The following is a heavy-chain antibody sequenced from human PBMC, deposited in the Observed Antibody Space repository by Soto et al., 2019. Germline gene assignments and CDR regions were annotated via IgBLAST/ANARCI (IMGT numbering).Heavy chain of an antibody. Sequence: ASVKVSCKASGYTFTCYGISWVREAPGQGLEWMGWIIAYNGNTNYAQKLQGRVTMTTDTSTSTAYMELRSLRSDDTAVYYCARASAIAADYWFDPWYQGTLFTFS. CDR1: GYTFTCYG. J-gene: IGHJ5*02. CDR3: ARASAIAADYWFDP. D-gene: IGHD6-13*01. CDR2: IIAYNGNT. V-gene: IGHV1-18*01.